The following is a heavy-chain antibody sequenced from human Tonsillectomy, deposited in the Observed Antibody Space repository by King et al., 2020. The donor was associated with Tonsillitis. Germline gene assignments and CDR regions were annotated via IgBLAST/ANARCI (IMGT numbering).Heavy chain of an antibody. CDR1: GYSFTNYW. D-gene: IGHD1-26*01. J-gene: IGHJ3*02. V-gene: IGHV5-10-1*03. CDR2: IDPSDSYT. CDR3: ARQGGIVGSRDAFDI. Sequence: QLVQSGAEVKKPGESLRISCKGSGYSFTNYWISWVRDMPGKGLEWMGRIDPSDSYTNYSPSFQGRVTISADKSISTAYLQWSSLKASDTAMYYCARQGGIVGSRDAFDIWGQGTVVTVSS.